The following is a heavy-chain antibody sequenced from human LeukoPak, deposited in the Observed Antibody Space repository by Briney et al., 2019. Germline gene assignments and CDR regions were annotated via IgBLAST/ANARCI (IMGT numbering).Heavy chain of an antibody. J-gene: IGHJ5*02. D-gene: IGHD2-15*01. CDR3: AREEYCSGGSCYSRVNWFDP. V-gene: IGHV1-46*01. CDR1: GHTFTSYY. Sequence: ASVKVSCKASGHTFTSYYMHWVRQAPGQGLEWMGIINPSGGSTSYAQKFQGRVTMTRDTSTSTVYMELSRLRSDDTAVYYCAREEYCSGGSCYSRVNWFDPWGQGTLVTVSS. CDR2: INPSGGST.